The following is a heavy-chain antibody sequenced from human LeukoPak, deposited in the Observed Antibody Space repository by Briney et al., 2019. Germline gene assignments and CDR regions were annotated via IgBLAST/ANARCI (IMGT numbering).Heavy chain of an antibody. D-gene: IGHD1-7*01. Sequence: GGSLRLPCATSGLTFSTTWMHWVRQAPGKGLMWVSRMNGEGTTIDYADSVKGRFTVSRDYAKNTLFLQMNNLRTEDTALYFCATARNFRFEYWGQGSLVIVSA. CDR1: GLTFSTTW. J-gene: IGHJ4*02. V-gene: IGHV3-74*01. CDR2: MNGEGTTI. CDR3: ATARNFRFEY.